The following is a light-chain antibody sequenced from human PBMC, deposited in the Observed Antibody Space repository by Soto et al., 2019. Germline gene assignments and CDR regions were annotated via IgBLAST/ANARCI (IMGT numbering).Light chain of an antibody. CDR1: QSVIIY. Sequence: EIVLTQSPATLSLSPGERATLSCRASQSVIIYLSWYQHKPCQAPRPLLYGSADRATGIPARFSGSGSGKDLILNISRLEPEAFEVYYCQRRSNWPPLTFGQGTRREIK. V-gene: IGKV3-11*01. CDR3: QRRSNWPPLT. CDR2: GSA. J-gene: IGKJ5*01.